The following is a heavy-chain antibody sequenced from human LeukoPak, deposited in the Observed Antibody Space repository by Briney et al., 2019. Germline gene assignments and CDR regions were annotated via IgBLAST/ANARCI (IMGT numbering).Heavy chain of an antibody. Sequence: PGGSLRLSCAASGFTFDDYAMHWVRQAPGKGLEWVSGISWNSGTIHYADSVKGRFTISRDNAKNSLYLQMNSLRAEHTALYYCAKDGLCSGGSCYSPGSGVGWFDPWGQGTLVTVSS. CDR3: AKDGLCSGGSCYSPGSGVGWFDP. CDR1: GFTFDDYA. D-gene: IGHD2-15*01. V-gene: IGHV3-9*01. J-gene: IGHJ5*02. CDR2: ISWNSGTI.